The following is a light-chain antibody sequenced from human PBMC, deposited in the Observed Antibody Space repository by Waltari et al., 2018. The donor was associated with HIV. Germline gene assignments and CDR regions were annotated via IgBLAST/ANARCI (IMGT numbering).Light chain of an antibody. Sequence: EIVLPQSPATLSLSPGERATLSCRASQSVSSYLAWYQQKPGQPPRLLIYDASNRATGIPARFSGSGSGTDFTLTITSLEPEDFAVYYCQQRANWPLTFGGGTKVEIK. V-gene: IGKV3-11*01. J-gene: IGKJ4*01. CDR3: QQRANWPLT. CDR2: DAS. CDR1: QSVSSY.